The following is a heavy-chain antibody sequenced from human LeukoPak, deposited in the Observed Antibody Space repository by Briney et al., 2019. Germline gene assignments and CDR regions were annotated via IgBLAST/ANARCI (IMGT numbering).Heavy chain of an antibody. J-gene: IGHJ4*02. CDR1: GFTFSSYA. Sequence: GGSLRLSCAASGFTFSSYAMSWVRQAPGKGLEWVANIKQDGSEKYYVDSVKGRFTISRDNAKNSLYLQMNSLRAEDTAAYYCARVWYYYDSSGYYPDYWGQGTLVTVSS. V-gene: IGHV3-7*01. D-gene: IGHD3-22*01. CDR3: ARVWYYYDSSGYYPDY. CDR2: IKQDGSEK.